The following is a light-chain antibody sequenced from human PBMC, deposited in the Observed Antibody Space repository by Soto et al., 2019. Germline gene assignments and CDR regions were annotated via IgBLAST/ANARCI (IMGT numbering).Light chain of an antibody. CDR2: AAS. CDR1: QTISSW. CDR3: QQSYSTPWT. J-gene: IGKJ1*01. Sequence: DIQMTQSPSTLSGSVGDRVTITCRASQTISSWLAWYQQKLGKAPKLLIYAASSLQSGVPSRFSGSGSGTDFTLTISSLQPEDFATYYCQQSYSTPWTFGQGTKVDIK. V-gene: IGKV1-39*01.